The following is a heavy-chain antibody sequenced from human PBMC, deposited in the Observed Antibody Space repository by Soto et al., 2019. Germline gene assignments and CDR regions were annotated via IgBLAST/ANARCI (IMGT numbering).Heavy chain of an antibody. D-gene: IGHD4-17*01. CDR3: ARDKFSYGDNGWFDP. J-gene: IGHJ5*02. Sequence: QVQLQESGPGLVKPSQTLSLTCTVSGGSITNSGHYWSWVRQRPGKGLGWVGYIHDSGNADYNPILKSRASISVDSSKNQCSLKLTSVTAADTAKYFCARDKFSYGDNGWFDPWGQGILVTVS. CDR2: IHDSGNA. CDR1: GGSITNSGHY. V-gene: IGHV4-31*03.